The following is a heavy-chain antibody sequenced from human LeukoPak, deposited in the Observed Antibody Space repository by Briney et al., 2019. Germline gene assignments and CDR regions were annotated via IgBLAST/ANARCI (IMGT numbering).Heavy chain of an antibody. CDR1: GYTFTSYG. D-gene: IGHD4-23*01. V-gene: IGHV1-2*06. CDR2: INPNSGGT. Sequence: ASVKVSCKASGYTFTSYGISWVRQAPGQGLEWMGRINPNSGGTNYAQKFQGRVTMTRDTSISTAYMELSRLRSDDTAVYYCARAITVVPVFDYWGQGTLVTVSS. CDR3: ARAITVVPVFDY. J-gene: IGHJ4*02.